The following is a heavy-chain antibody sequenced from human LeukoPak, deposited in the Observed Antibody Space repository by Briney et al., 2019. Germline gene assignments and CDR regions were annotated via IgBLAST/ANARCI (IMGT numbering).Heavy chain of an antibody. V-gene: IGHV3-48*04. CDR3: TRDPNHPGYSSGWYY. Sequence: GGSLRLSCAASGFTFSSFTMIWVRQAPGKGLEWASSISHSDGTSHYADSVRGRFTISRDNAKNSLYLQMNSLRVEDTAVYYCTRDPNHPGYSSGWYYWGHGTLVTVFS. J-gene: IGHJ4*01. CDR2: ISHSDGTS. CDR1: GFTFSSFT. D-gene: IGHD6-19*01.